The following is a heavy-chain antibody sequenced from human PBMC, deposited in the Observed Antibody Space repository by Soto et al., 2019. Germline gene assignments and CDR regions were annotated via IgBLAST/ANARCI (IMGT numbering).Heavy chain of an antibody. V-gene: IGHV1-46*01. CDR2: INPSGGST. Sequence: ASVKVSCKASGYTFTSYYMHWVRQAPGQGLEWMGIINPSGGSTSYAQKFQGRVTMTRDTSTSTVYMELSSLRSEDTAVYYCARERNLIAVAGTYDYYYGMDVWGQGTTVTVSS. CDR3: ARERNLIAVAGTYDYYYGMDV. CDR1: GYTFTSYY. D-gene: IGHD6-19*01. J-gene: IGHJ6*02.